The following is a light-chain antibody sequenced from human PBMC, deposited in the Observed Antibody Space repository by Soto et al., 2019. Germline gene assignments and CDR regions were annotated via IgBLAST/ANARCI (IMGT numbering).Light chain of an antibody. V-gene: IGKV3-11*01. J-gene: IGKJ1*01. CDR1: QSVSSY. CDR2: DAS. Sequence: EIVLTQSPATLSLSPGERATLSCRASQSVSSYLAWYQQKPGKAPRLLIYDASNRATGIPARFSGSGSGTDFTLTISSLEPEDFAVYYCQQRSNWPRTVGQGTKVEIK. CDR3: QQRSNWPRT.